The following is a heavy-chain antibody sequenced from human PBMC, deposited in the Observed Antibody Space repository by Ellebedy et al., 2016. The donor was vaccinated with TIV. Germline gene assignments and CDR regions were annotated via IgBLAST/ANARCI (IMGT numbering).Heavy chain of an antibody. CDR2: ISWNSGYK. CDR1: GFTFDDYA. V-gene: IGHV3-9*01. CDR3: AKQTSKDILTGSGGGCFDY. D-gene: IGHD3-9*01. J-gene: IGHJ4*02. Sequence: PGGSLRLSCVASGFTFDDYAIHWVRQAPGKGLAWVSGISWNSGYKAYGDSVKGRFTISRDNAKNSLYLKMNSRGPEDTALYFCAKQTSKDILTGSGGGCFDYWGQGALVTVSP.